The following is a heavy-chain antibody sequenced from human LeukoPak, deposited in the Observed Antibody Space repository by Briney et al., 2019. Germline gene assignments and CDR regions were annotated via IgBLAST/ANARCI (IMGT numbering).Heavy chain of an antibody. D-gene: IGHD3-16*01. CDR1: GFTFSDYG. V-gene: IGHV3-33*01. Sequence: GGSLRLSCAASGFTFSDYGIHWVRQAPGKGLQWVAVIWYDGGNKYYADSVKGRLTISRDNAKNSLFLQMNSLRAEDTAVYYCARGSVPYRSDGYFDYWGQGTLVTVSS. CDR2: IWYDGGNK. J-gene: IGHJ4*02. CDR3: ARGSVPYRSDGYFDY.